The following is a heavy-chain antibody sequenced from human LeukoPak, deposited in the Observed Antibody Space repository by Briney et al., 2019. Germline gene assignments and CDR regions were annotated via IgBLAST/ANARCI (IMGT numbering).Heavy chain of an antibody. J-gene: IGHJ6*02. Sequence: GGSLRLSCAASGFTFSSYAMSWVRQAPGKGREGGSGVSGSNNNTYYADSVKGRFANSRDNSKSTLDLQMNSLRAEDTAVYYCARDRGACGSHYYYGMDVWGQGTTVTVSS. D-gene: IGHD3-10*01. CDR2: VSGSNNNT. CDR1: GFTFSSYA. V-gene: IGHV3-23*01. CDR3: ARDRGACGSHYYYGMDV.